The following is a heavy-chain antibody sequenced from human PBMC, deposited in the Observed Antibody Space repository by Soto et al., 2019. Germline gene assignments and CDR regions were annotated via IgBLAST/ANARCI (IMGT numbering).Heavy chain of an antibody. CDR3: ARDLGYYTPSGAFDI. CDR2: IWYDGSNK. V-gene: IGHV3-33*01. CDR1: GFTFSSYG. D-gene: IGHD3-3*01. J-gene: IGHJ3*02. Sequence: QVQLMESGGGVVQPGRSLRLSCAASGFTFSSYGMHWVRQAPGKGLEWVAVIWYDGSNKYYADSVKGRFTISRDNSKNTLYLQMNSLRAEDTAVYYCARDLGYYTPSGAFDIWGQGTMVTVSS.